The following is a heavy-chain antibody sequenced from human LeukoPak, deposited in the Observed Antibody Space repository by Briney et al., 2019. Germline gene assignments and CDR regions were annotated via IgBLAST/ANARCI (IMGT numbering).Heavy chain of an antibody. CDR2: IYPGDSDT. CDR1: AYIFANYW. V-gene: IGHV5-51*01. J-gene: IGHJ3*02. Sequence: GVSLKISCKGSAYIFANYWIGWVRQMPGKGLEWMGIIYPGDSDTRYSPSFQGQVTISADKSISTAYLQWSSLKASDTAMYYCARHRHPDYIRAFDIWGQGTMDTVSS. D-gene: IGHD4-11*01. CDR3: ARHRHPDYIRAFDI.